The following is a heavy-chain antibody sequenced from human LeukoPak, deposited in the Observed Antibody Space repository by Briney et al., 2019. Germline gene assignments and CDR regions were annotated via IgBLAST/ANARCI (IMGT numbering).Heavy chain of an antibody. J-gene: IGHJ4*02. Sequence: SETLSLTCSVSGGSISSSSYYWGWIRQPPGKGLEWIGSIYYSGSTYYNPSLKSRVTISVDTSKNHFSLKLSSVTAADTAVYYCARHLLGNSGYYFPYWGQGTLVTVSS. CDR3: ARHLLGNSGYYFPY. D-gene: IGHD2-8*02. V-gene: IGHV4-39*01. CDR1: GGSISSSSYY. CDR2: IYYSGST.